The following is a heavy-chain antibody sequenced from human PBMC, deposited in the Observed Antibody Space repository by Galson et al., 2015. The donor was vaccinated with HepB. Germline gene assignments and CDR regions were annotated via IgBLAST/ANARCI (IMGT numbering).Heavy chain of an antibody. V-gene: IGHV3-23*01. CDR1: GFTFSSYA. J-gene: IGHJ4*02. Sequence: SLRLSCAASGFTFSSYAMSWVRQAPGKGLEWVSAISGSGGSTYYADSVKGRFTISRDNSKNTLYLQMNSLRAEDTAVYYCAKDGGYCSSTSCYSGGGSGSYDYWGQGTLVTVSS. CDR2: ISGSGGST. D-gene: IGHD2-2*02. CDR3: AKDGGYCSSTSCYSGGGSGSYDY.